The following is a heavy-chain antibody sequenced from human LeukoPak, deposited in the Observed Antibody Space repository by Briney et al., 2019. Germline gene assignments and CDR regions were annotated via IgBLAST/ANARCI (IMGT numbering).Heavy chain of an antibody. CDR3: AGGYCSGGSCYTLHYYYGMDV. CDR2: ISYDGSNK. CDR1: GFTFSSYA. Sequence: PGGSLRLSCAASGFTFSSYAMHWVRQAPGKGLEWVAVISYDGSNKYYAGSVKGRFTISRDNSKNTLYLQMNSLRAEDTAVYYCAGGYCSGGSCYTLHYYYGMDVWGKGTTVTVSS. D-gene: IGHD2-15*01. V-gene: IGHV3-30*04. J-gene: IGHJ6*04.